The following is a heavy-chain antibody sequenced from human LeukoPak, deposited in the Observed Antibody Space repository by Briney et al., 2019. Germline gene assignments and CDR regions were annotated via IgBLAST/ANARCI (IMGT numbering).Heavy chain of an antibody. CDR3: ARDWGSDGLGPFDY. J-gene: IGHJ4*02. CDR1: EFTFSSYW. CDR2: INSDGSST. D-gene: IGHD3-16*01. Sequence: GGSLRLSCAASEFTFSSYWMHWVRQAPGKGLVWVSRINSDGSSTNYADSVKGRFTISRDNSKNTPYLQMGSPRTEDMAVYYCARDWGSDGLGPFDYWGQGTLVTVSS. V-gene: IGHV3-74*01.